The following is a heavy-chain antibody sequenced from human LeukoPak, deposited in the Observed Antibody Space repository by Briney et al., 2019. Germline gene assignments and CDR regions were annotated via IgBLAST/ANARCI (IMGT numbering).Heavy chain of an antibody. CDR3: ARGSTVPRGWYFDL. V-gene: IGHV3-74*01. D-gene: IGHD4-17*01. Sequence: GGSLRLSCAASGFTFSNYWMHWVRQAPGKGLVWVSRIDNGGSDTRHADSVKGRFTISRDNAKNTLYLQMNSLRAEDTAVYYCARGSTVPRGWYFDLWGRGTLVTVSS. J-gene: IGHJ2*01. CDR2: IDNGGSDT. CDR1: GFTFSNYW.